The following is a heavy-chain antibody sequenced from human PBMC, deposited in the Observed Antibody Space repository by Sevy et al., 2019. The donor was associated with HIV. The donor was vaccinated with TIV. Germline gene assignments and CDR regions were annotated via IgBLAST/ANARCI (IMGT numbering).Heavy chain of an antibody. CDR2: LSHVGGSD. CDR3: ARLSSCGGDCYYLDF. Sequence: GGSLRLSCAASGFSIGDEIMNWVRQAPGKGLEWVAILSHVGGSDYYADSVKGRFTISRDTSKNTLYLEMNRLRREDTAVYYCARLSSCGGDCYYLDFWGQRTLVTVSS. J-gene: IGHJ4*02. CDR1: GFSIGDEI. V-gene: IGHV3-30-3*01. D-gene: IGHD2-21*02.